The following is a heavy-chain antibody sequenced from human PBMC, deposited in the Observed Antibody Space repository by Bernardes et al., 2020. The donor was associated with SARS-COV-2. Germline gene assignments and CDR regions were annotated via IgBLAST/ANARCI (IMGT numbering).Heavy chain of an antibody. CDR1: GGSISNQIYY. D-gene: IGHD3-16*01. CDR3: ARQPALRGEWAFDK. CDR2: IHYRGHT. J-gene: IGHJ3*02. Sequence: SETLSLTCTVSGGSISNQIYYWNWIRQPPGKGLEWIAGIHYRGHTYYNPSVQSRVTISIDTSKNQFSLKMTSVTAADTAGYYCARQPALRGEWAFDKWGQGAVVTVSS. V-gene: IGHV4-39*01.